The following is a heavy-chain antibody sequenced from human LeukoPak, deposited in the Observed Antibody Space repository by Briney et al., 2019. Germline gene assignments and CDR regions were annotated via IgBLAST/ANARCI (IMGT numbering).Heavy chain of an antibody. Sequence: ASVRVSCKPSVYTFTSYGISWGRHAPRQGLGWMGWISAYNDSTNYSQTPPGRVTITTETSTSTAYMELRSLRSDDTAVYYCARVIWYSSGWPDAFDIWGQGTMVTVSS. CDR3: ARVIWYSSGWPDAFDI. CDR2: ISAYNDST. J-gene: IGHJ3*02. D-gene: IGHD6-19*01. V-gene: IGHV1-18*01. CDR1: VYTFTSYG.